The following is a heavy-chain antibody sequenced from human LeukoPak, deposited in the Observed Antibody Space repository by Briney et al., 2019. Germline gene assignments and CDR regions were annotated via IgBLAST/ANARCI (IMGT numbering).Heavy chain of an antibody. J-gene: IGHJ4*02. CDR2: INSDGSST. V-gene: IGHV3-74*01. D-gene: IGHD3-10*01. Sequence: GGSLRLSCAASGFTFSSYAMNWVRQAPGKGLVWVSRINSDGSSTSYADSVKGRFTISRDNAKNTLYLHTNSLSAEDTAVYYCARDNSGSYYAFDYWGQGTLVTVSS. CDR3: ARDNSGSYYAFDY. CDR1: GFTFSSYA.